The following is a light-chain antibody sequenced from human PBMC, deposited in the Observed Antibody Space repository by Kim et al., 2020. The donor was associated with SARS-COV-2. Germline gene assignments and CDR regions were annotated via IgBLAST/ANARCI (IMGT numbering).Light chain of an antibody. CDR2: RNN. CDR3: AAWDDSLSGWV. CDR1: ASILVWNV. J-gene: IGLJ3*02. V-gene: IGLV1-47*01. Sequence: GNRVTHCCLGVASILVWNVVTWAQQLPGTAPKRLSYRNNRRPSGVPDRFAGSRSGTSASLAISGLRSEDEADYYCAAWDDSLSGWVFGGGTQLTVL.